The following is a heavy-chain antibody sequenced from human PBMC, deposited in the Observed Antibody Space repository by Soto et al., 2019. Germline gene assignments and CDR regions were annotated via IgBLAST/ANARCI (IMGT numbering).Heavy chain of an antibody. D-gene: IGHD3-22*01. CDR3: AHWETYYRSSGTSYRYFDH. CDR1: GFSLSTSGVG. V-gene: IGHV2-5*01. CDR2: IYWYDDK. Sequence: QITLKESGPTLVKPTQTLTLTCTYSGFSLSTSGVGVGWIRQPPGKALEWLALIYWYDDKRYSPSLKSRLTITTDTTKNHVDLTMTNMDPVDTASSYCAHWETYYRSSGTSYRYFDHWGRGTQVTVSA. J-gene: IGHJ2*01.